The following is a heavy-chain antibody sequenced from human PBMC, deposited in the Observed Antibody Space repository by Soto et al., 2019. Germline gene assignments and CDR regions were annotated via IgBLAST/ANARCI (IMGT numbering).Heavy chain of an antibody. CDR1: GFTFSSYA. CDR2: ISYDGSNK. V-gene: IGHV3-30-3*01. J-gene: IGHJ4*02. D-gene: IGHD3-3*01. CDR3: AGIASQYYDFWSSPRESFDY. Sequence: PGGSLRLSCAASGFTFSSYAMHWVRQAPGKGLEWVAVISYDGSNKYYADSVKGRFTISRDNSKNTLYLQMNSLRAEDTAVYYCAGIASQYYDFWSSPRESFDYWGQGTLVTVSS.